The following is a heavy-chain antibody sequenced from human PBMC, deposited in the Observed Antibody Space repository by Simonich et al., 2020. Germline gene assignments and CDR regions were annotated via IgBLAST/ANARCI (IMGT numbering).Heavy chain of an antibody. J-gene: IGHJ3*02. V-gene: IGHV3-48*01. CDR1: GFTFSSYS. D-gene: IGHD5-12*01. CDR3: ARDSSYYAFDI. CDR2: ISSSSSTI. Sequence: EVQLVESGGGLVQPGGSLRLSCAASGFTFSSYSMNWVRQAPGKGLEWVTYISSSSSTIYYADSVKGRFTISRDNAKKSLYLKMNSLRAEDTAVYYCARDSSYYAFDIWGQGTMVTVSS.